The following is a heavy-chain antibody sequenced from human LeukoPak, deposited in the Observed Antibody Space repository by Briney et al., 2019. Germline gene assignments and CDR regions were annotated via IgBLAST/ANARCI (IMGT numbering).Heavy chain of an antibody. CDR3: ARTSSNSAAGSSRHYYYGMDV. V-gene: IGHV4-34*01. CDR2: INHSGST. J-gene: IGHJ6*02. D-gene: IGHD6-13*01. Sequence: PSETLSLTCAVYGGSFSGYYWSWIRQPPGKGLEWIGEINHSGSTNYNPSLKSRVTISVDTSKNQFSLKLSSVTAADTAVYYCARTSSNSAAGSSRHYYYGMDVWGQGTTVTVSS. CDR1: GGSFSGYY.